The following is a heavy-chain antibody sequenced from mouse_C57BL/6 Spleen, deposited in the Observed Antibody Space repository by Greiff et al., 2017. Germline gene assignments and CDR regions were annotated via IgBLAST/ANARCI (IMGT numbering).Heavy chain of an antibody. J-gene: IGHJ4*01. V-gene: IGHV5-6*01. CDR2: ISSGGSYT. Sequence: DVQLVESVGALVKPGGSLKLSCAASGFTFSSYGMSWVRQTPDKRLEWVATISSGGSYTYYPDSVKGRFTISRYNAKNTLYLQMSSLKSEDTAMYYCARLYYYGSSYDYYAMDYWGQGTSVTVSS. CDR1: GFTFSSYG. D-gene: IGHD1-1*01. CDR3: ARLYYYGSSYDYYAMDY.